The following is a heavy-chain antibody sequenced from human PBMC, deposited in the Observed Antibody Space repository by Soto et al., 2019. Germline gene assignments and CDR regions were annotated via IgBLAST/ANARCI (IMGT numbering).Heavy chain of an antibody. D-gene: IGHD5-12*01. Sequence: SETLSLTCTVSGGSISGSISNFYWSWIRQPPGKGLEWIGHIYYSGSTNYNPSLKSRVTISVDTSKNQFSLKLSSVTAADTAVYYCARVGSGYAVLDYWGQGTLVTVSS. J-gene: IGHJ4*02. CDR1: GGSISGSISNFY. CDR3: ARVGSGYAVLDY. CDR2: IYYSGST. V-gene: IGHV4-61*01.